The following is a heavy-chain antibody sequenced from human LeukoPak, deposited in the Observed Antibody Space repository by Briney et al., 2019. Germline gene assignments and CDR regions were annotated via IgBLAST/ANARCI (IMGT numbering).Heavy chain of an antibody. V-gene: IGHV3-7*05. CDR1: GFTFSSHW. D-gene: IGHD2-15*01. Sequence: PGGSLRLSCAASGFTFSSHWMNWVRQAPGKGLEWVANIKQDGSEKYCVDSVKGRFTISRDKAKKSLYLQMNSLRAEDTAVYYCAGSRVPGAVDIWGQGTMVTVSS. CDR3: AGSRVPGAVDI. J-gene: IGHJ3*02. CDR2: IKQDGSEK.